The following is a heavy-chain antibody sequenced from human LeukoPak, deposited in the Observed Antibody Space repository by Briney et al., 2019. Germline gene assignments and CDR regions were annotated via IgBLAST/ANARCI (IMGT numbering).Heavy chain of an antibody. J-gene: IGHJ6*02. CDR3: ARDLAAPAGGDYGYYYYGMDV. V-gene: IGHV1-46*01. D-gene: IGHD6-13*01. Sequence: ASVKVSCKASGYTFTNNYIHWVRQAPGQGLEWMGIINPRDGSTNYARKFQVRVTMTTDTSTNTVNMELSSLRSEDTAVYYCARDLAAPAGGDYGYYYYGMDVWGQGTTVTVSS. CDR1: GYTFTNNY. CDR2: INPRDGST.